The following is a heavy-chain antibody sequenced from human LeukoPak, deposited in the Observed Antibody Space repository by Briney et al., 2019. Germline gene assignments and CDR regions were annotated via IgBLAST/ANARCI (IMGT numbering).Heavy chain of an antibody. CDR3: ARTQVVRQNNINYYYGMDV. CDR2: IWYDGSNK. Sequence: GGSLRLSCAASGFTFSSYGMHWVRQAPGKGLEWVAVIWYDGSNKYYADSVKGRFTISRDNSKNTLYLQMNSLRAEDTAVYYCARTQVVRQNNINYYYGMDVWGQGTTVTVSS. D-gene: IGHD3-22*01. V-gene: IGHV3-33*01. J-gene: IGHJ6*02. CDR1: GFTFSSYG.